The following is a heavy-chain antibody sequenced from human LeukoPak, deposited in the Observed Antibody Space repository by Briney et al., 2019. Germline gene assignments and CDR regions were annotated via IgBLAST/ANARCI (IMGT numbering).Heavy chain of an antibody. CDR1: GFTFSSFD. CDR2: IGTASDT. Sequence: GGSLRLSCAAPGFTFSSFDMHWVRQPTGQGLEWVSTIGTASDTYYPGSVEGRYTLSRDNAKNSLYLQMNSLTAGDTAVYYCARGPPRGKYYYMDVWGKGTTVTVSS. J-gene: IGHJ6*03. CDR3: ARGPPRGKYYYMDV. D-gene: IGHD1-1*01. V-gene: IGHV3-13*01.